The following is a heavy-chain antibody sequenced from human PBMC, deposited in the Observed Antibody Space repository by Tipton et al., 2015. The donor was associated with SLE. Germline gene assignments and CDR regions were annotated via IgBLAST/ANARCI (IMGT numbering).Heavy chain of an antibody. D-gene: IGHD3-22*01. CDR3: ARSNYYDSSGDFDY. V-gene: IGHV4-30-2*05. J-gene: IGHJ4*02. CDR1: GGSISSGGYS. Sequence: TLSLTCAVSGGSISSGGYSWSWIRRPPGKGLEWIGYIYHSGSTYYNPSLKSRVTISVDTSKNQFSLKLSSVTAADTAVYYCARSNYYDSSGDFDYWGQGTLVTVSS. CDR2: IYHSGST.